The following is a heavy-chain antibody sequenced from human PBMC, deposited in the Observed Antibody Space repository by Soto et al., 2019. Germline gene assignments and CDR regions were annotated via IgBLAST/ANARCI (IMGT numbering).Heavy chain of an antibody. CDR3: GRNHPGFQIGWSCALDI. Sequence: QVQLVQSGAEVKKPGASVKVSCRASGYTFTTYTLLWVRQAPGQRLEWMAWINPGNGDTKYSQNFQGRVTATRDTSASPAYMEMSSLRSEDSATSHCGRNHPGFQIGWSCALDIWGQGTMVTVSS. CDR2: INPGNGDT. V-gene: IGHV1-3*01. J-gene: IGHJ3*02. CDR1: GYTFTTYT.